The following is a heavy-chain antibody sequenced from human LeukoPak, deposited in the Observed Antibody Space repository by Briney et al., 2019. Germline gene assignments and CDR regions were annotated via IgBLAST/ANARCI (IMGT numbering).Heavy chain of an antibody. D-gene: IGHD6-13*01. CDR3: ARALIAAAGTGFDY. J-gene: IGHJ4*02. CDR2: IIPILGIA. V-gene: IGHV1-69*02. CDR1: GGTFSSYT. Sequence: PVKVSCKASGGTFSSYTISWVRQAPGQGLEWMGRIIPILGIANYAQKFQGRVTITADKSTSTAYMELSSLRSEDTAVYYCARALIAAAGTGFDYWGQGTLVTVSS.